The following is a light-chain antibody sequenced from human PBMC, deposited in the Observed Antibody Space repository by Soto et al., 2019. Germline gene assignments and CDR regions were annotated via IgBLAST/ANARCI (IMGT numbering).Light chain of an antibody. CDR2: LGS. Sequence: DIVMTQSPLSLPVTPGEPASISCRSSQSLLHSNGYNYLDWYLQKPGQSPQLLIYLGSSRASGVPDRFSGSGSGTNFTLKISRVEAEDVGVYHCMQSLQTPRWTFGQGTKVDIK. CDR3: MQSLQTPRWT. J-gene: IGKJ1*01. V-gene: IGKV2-28*01. CDR1: QSLLHSNGYNY.